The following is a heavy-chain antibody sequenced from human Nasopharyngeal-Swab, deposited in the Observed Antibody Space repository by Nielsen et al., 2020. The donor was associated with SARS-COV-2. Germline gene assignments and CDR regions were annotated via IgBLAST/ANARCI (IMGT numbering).Heavy chain of an antibody. J-gene: IGHJ4*02. Sequence: GESLKISCATSGFTFSPYTMTWVRQAPGKGLQWISYITSGNSVQYADSVRGRFTISRDNAKNSLYQQMNSLTAEDTAVYYCARERGGGYGDYWGQGTLVTVSS. CDR3: ARERGGGYGDY. V-gene: IGHV3-48*04. CDR2: ITSGNSV. D-gene: IGHD5-12*01. CDR1: GFTFSPYT.